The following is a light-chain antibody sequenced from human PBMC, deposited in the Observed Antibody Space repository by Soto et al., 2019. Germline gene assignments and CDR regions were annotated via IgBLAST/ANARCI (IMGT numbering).Light chain of an antibody. J-gene: IGKJ1*01. CDR2: AAS. Sequence: DIQMTQSPSSLSSSVGYIFTITCRSSQSIVTYLNWYLQKPGKAPKLLIYAASNLQSGVPSRFSGSGSGTDFTLTISSLQPEDFATYFCQKSYSTPPWTFGPGTKVDI. V-gene: IGKV1-39*01. CDR1: QSIVTY. CDR3: QKSYSTPPWT.